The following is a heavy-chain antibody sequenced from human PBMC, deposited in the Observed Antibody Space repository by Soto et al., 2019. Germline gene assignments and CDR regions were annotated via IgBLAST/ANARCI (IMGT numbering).Heavy chain of an antibody. CDR2: IYYSGST. CDR1: GGSISSGGYY. V-gene: IGHV4-30-4*08. D-gene: IGHD3-22*01. Sequence: SETLSLTCTVSGGSISSGGYYWSWIRQHPGKGLEWIGYIYYSGSTYYNPSLKSRATMSIDTAGNQFSLKVSAVTVADTAVYYCARGLDGLHDDTSGPFPRPGWGQGTLVTVSS. CDR3: ARGLDGLHDDTSGPFPRPG. J-gene: IGHJ1*01.